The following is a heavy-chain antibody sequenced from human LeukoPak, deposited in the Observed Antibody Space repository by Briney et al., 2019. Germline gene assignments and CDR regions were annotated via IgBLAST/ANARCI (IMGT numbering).Heavy chain of an antibody. CDR2: ISGSGGTT. CDR3: AKIGRETGPAPMSDAIET. J-gene: IGHJ3*02. V-gene: IGHV3-23*01. CDR1: GFAFSSTA. D-gene: IGHD2-2*01. Sequence: GGSLRLSLSPSGFAFSSTAVDSVRQAPGKGLEWVSGISGSGGTTYYADSVKGRFTISRDNSKNTLYLQMNSPRAEDTALYYCAKIGRETGPAPMSDAIETRGQGKLVTVSS.